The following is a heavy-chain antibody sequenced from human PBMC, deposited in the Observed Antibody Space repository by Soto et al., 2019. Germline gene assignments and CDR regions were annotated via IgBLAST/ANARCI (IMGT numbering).Heavy chain of an antibody. Sequence: PSETLSLTCTVSGDSISGGNKYWSWIRQPPGKGLEWIGYIFSSGTTYYNPSLKSRLTMSLDASQNPFSLTLNSLTDADTAVYFCDRVTSTFDYYYAMDVWGQGTTVTVSS. CDR2: IFSSGTT. V-gene: IGHV4-30-4*01. CDR1: GDSISGGNKY. J-gene: IGHJ6*02. D-gene: IGHD3-16*01. CDR3: DRVTSTFDYYYAMDV.